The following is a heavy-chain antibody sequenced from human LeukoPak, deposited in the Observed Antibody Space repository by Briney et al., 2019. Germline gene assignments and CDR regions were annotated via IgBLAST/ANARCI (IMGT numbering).Heavy chain of an antibody. CDR1: GGSISSYY. Sequence: NPSETLSLTCTVSGGSISSYYWSWIRQPPGKALEWIGYIYYSGSTNYNPSLKSRVTISVDTSKNQFSLKLSSVTAADTAVYYCARHEGGYNSFDYWGQGTLVTVSS. CDR3: ARHEGGYNSFDY. D-gene: IGHD5-24*01. V-gene: IGHV4-59*08. CDR2: IYYSGST. J-gene: IGHJ4*02.